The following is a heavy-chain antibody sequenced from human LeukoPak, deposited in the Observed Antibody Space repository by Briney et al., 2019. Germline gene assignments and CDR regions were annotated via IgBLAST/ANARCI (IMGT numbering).Heavy chain of an antibody. J-gene: IGHJ4*02. CDR3: ARDRGNTVFDY. V-gene: IGHV3-21*01. Sequence: GGSLRLSCAASGFTFSTYSMDWVRQAPGKGLEWVSSISSGSSYIYYADSVKGRFTISRDNAKNSLYLQMNSLRAEDTAVYYCARDRGNTVFDYWGQGALVTVSS. CDR1: GFTFSTYS. CDR2: ISSGSSYI. D-gene: IGHD1/OR15-1a*01.